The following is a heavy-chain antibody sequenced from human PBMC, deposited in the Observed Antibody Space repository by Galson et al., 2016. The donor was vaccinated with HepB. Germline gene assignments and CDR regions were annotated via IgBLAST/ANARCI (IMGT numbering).Heavy chain of an antibody. CDR3: AREFGGHCKDASCRYFDT. J-gene: IGHJ4*02. V-gene: IGHV3-53*01. CDR2: MYNSGGT. Sequence: LRLSCAGSGVSVSTSYISWVRQAPGKGLEWVSVMYNSGGTTYAESVRGRFTVSRDNSKNTLYLQMNGLRADDTAVYYCAREFGGHCKDASCRYFDTWGQGTLVTVSS. D-gene: IGHD3-16*01. CDR1: GVSVSTSY.